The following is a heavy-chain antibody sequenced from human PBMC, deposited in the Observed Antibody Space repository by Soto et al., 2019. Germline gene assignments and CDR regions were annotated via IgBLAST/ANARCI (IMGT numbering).Heavy chain of an antibody. CDR2: IDPSDSYT. J-gene: IGHJ6*02. D-gene: IGHD6-6*01. V-gene: IGHV5-10-1*01. CDR3: ASTIAARPYYYGMDV. CDR1: GYSFTSYW. Sequence: KISCKGSGYSFTSYWISWVRQMPGKGLEWMGRIDPSDSYTNYSPSFQGHVTISADKSISTAYLQWSSLKASDTAMYYCASTIAARPYYYGMDVWGQGTTVTVSS.